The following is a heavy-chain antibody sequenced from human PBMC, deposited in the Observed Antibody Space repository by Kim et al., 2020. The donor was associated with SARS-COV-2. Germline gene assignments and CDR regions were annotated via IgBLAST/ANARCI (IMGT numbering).Heavy chain of an antibody. V-gene: IGHV4-39*01. Sequence: SYTPSLKQRVTISVDTSKNQFSLKLSSVTAADTAVYYCASFPLYSVRFDYWGQGTLVTVSS. D-gene: IGHD5-12*01. J-gene: IGHJ4*02. CDR3: ASFPLYSVRFDY.